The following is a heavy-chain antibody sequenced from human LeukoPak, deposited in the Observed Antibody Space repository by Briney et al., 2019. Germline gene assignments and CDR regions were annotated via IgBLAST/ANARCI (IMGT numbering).Heavy chain of an antibody. D-gene: IGHD6-19*01. J-gene: IGHJ6*02. CDR2: INHSGST. CDR3: ASRRLSSGWYDYYYYYGMDV. V-gene: IGHV4-34*01. CDR1: GGSFSGYY. Sequence: PSETLSLTCAVYGGSFSGYYWRWIRQPPGKGLEWIGEINHSGSTNYNPSLKSRVTISVDTSKNQFSLKLSSVTAADTAVYYCASRRLSSGWYDYYYYYGMDVWGQGTTVTVSS.